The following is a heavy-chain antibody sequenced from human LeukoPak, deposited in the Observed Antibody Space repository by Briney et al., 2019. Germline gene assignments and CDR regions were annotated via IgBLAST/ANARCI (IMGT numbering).Heavy chain of an antibody. J-gene: IGHJ3*02. V-gene: IGHV4-34*01. D-gene: IGHD2/OR15-2a*01. CDR1: GGSLSGFY. CDR3: ARGKYSAFDI. Sequence: SETLSLTCGVYGGSLSGFYWNWIRQPPGKGLEWIGEMNPSGRTTYNPSLKSRVSMSLDTSKNQFSLQLNSVTPEDTAVYYCARGKYSAFDIWSQGTRVSVSS. CDR2: MNPSGRT.